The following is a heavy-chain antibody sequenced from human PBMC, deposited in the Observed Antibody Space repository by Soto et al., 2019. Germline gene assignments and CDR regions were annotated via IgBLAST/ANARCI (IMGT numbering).Heavy chain of an antibody. CDR3: ARGGILGCSSTSCLRFDY. CDR1: GGSITSYY. Sequence: SETLSLTCTVSGGSITSYYWSWIRQPPGKGLEWIGYIYYSGSTNYNPSLKSRVTISVDTSKNQFSLKLSSVTAADTAVYYCARGGILGCSSTSCLRFDYWGQGTLVTVSS. J-gene: IGHJ4*02. CDR2: IYYSGST. D-gene: IGHD2-2*01. V-gene: IGHV4-59*01.